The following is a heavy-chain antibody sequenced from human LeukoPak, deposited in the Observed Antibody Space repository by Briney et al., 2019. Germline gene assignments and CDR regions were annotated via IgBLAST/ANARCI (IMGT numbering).Heavy chain of an antibody. J-gene: IGHJ4*02. CDR2: IQYDGSNE. Sequence: GGSLRLSCAASGFTVSSNYMSWVRQAPGKGLEWVTFIQYDGSNEYYADSVKGRFTFSRDNSKNTLYLQMHSLRAEDTAVYYCAKGLGWYIDNWGQGTLVTVSS. V-gene: IGHV3-30*02. CDR3: AKGLGWYIDN. CDR1: GFTVSSNY. D-gene: IGHD6-19*01.